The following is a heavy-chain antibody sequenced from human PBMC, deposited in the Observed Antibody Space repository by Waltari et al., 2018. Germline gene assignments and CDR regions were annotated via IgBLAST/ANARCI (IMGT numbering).Heavy chain of an antibody. V-gene: IGHV3-53*02. D-gene: IGHD6-19*01. CDR3: ARVTVGAVAGTGIMGAFDI. Sequence: EVQLVETGGGLIQPGGSLRLSCAASGFTVSSNYMSWVRQAPGKGLEWVSVIYSGGSHYYADSVKGRFTISRDNSKNTLYLQMNSLRAEDTAVYYCARVTVGAVAGTGIMGAFDIWGQGTMVTVSS. CDR2: IYSGGSH. J-gene: IGHJ3*02. CDR1: GFTVSSNY.